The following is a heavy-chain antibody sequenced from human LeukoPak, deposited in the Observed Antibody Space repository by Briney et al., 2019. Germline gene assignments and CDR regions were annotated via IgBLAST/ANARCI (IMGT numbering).Heavy chain of an antibody. J-gene: IGHJ4*02. Sequence: SETLSLTCTVSAGSISSYYWNWLRQSPGKGLEWIGYIYYTGTTKYNPSLTSRVTISIDTSKNQFSLKLSSVTAADTAVYYCATSIGTTGTTWGQGTLVIVSS. CDR1: AGSISSYY. D-gene: IGHD1-1*01. CDR2: IYYTGTT. CDR3: ATSIGTTGTT. V-gene: IGHV4-59*08.